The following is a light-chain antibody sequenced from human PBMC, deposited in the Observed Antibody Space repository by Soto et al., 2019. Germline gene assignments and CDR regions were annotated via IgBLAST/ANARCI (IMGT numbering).Light chain of an antibody. CDR1: QSVSNNY. J-gene: IGKJ1*01. CDR2: DAS. V-gene: IGKV3-20*01. CDR3: QQYSASLPWT. Sequence: EIVLTQSPGTLSLSPGERATLSCRASQSVSNNYLAWYQQKPGQAPRLLIYDASRRATGLPDRFSGSGSGTDFTLTISSLEPEDFAVYFCQQYSASLPWTFGQGTKVDIK.